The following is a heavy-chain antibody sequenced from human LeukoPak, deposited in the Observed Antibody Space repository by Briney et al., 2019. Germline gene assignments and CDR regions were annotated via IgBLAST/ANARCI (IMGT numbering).Heavy chain of an antibody. J-gene: IGHJ3*02. Sequence: SETLSLTCAVYGGSFSGYHWTWIRQPPGKGLEWIGEISHNGNTNYNPSLKSRVTISVDTSKNQFSLKLSSVTAADTAVYYCARETVVVTARDAFDIWGQGTMVTVSS. CDR2: ISHNGNT. D-gene: IGHD2-21*02. V-gene: IGHV4-34*01. CDR3: ARETVVVTARDAFDI. CDR1: GGSFSGYH.